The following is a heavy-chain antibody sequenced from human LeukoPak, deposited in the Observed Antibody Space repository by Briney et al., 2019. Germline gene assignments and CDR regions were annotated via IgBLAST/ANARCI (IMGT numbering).Heavy chain of an antibody. CDR1: GFTFSSYS. CDR2: ISSSSSTI. CDR3: ARERRYGSGSFPNWFGP. Sequence: GGSLRLSCAASGFTFSSYSMNWVRQAPGKGLEWVSYISSSSSTIYYADSVKGRFTISRDNAKNSLYLQMNSLRAEDTAVYYCARERRYGSGSFPNWFGPWGQGTLVTVSS. V-gene: IGHV3-48*04. D-gene: IGHD3-10*01. J-gene: IGHJ5*02.